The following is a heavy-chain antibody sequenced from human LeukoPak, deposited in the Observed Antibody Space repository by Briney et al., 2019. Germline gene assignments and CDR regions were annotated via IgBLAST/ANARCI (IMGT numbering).Heavy chain of an antibody. J-gene: IGHJ4*02. CDR3: ASFFCTSGLCYYLDY. CDR2: INTNTGNP. Sequence: ASVKLSCKACGYTFSSNALGWVRQAPGQGLEWMGWINTNTGNPTYAQGFTGRFVFSLDTSDNTAYLQISSLQAEDTAVYYCASFFCTSGLCYYLDYWGQGTLVTVSS. CDR1: GYTFSSNA. V-gene: IGHV7-4-1*02. D-gene: IGHD2-8*01.